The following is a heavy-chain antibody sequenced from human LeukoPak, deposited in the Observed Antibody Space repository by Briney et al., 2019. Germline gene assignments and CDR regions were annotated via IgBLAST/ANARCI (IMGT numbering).Heavy chain of an antibody. V-gene: IGHV3-74*01. CDR2: INSDGSST. J-gene: IGHJ4*02. Sequence: GGPLRLSCAASGFTFSYYWMHWVRQAPGKGLVWVSRINSDGSSTSYADSVKGRFTISRDNAKNTLYLQMNSLRAEDTAVYYCARAQWGFGELSYFDYWGQGTLVTVSS. CDR1: GFTFSYYW. CDR3: ARAQWGFGELSYFDY. D-gene: IGHD3-10*01.